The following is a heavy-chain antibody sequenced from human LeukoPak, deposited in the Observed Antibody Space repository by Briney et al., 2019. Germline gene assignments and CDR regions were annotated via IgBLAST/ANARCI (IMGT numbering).Heavy chain of an antibody. D-gene: IGHD2-2*01. J-gene: IGHJ4*02. CDR3: ASPTLGYCGSTDCYDFDY. Sequence: SGGSLRLSCAASGFTFSSYTMNWVRQAPGKGLEWVSSISSSSSYIYYADSVKGRFTVSKDNAKNSLYLQMNSLRAEDTAVYYCASPTLGYCGSTDCYDFDYWGQGTLVTVSS. CDR2: ISSSSSYI. CDR1: GFTFSSYT. V-gene: IGHV3-21*01.